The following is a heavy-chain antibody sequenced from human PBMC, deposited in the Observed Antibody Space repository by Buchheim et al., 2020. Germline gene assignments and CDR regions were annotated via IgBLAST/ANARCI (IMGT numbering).Heavy chain of an antibody. D-gene: IGHD3-10*01. Sequence: QVQLQQWGAGLLKPSETLSLTCAVSGGSFSGYYWSWIRQPPGKGLEWIGEINHSGSTNYNPSLKSRVTISVDTSKNQFSLKLSSVTAADTAVYYCARARTGGPTFDYWGQGTL. CDR2: INHSGST. CDR3: ARARTGGPTFDY. CDR1: GGSFSGYY. V-gene: IGHV4-34*01. J-gene: IGHJ4*02.